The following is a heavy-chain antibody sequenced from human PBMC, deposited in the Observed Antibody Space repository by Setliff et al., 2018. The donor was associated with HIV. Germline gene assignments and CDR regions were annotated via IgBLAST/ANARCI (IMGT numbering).Heavy chain of an antibody. Sequence: ASVKVSCKASGYTFTSYAMHWVRQAPGQGLEWMGWINPNSGGTTYAQKFQGRVTMTRDTSISTAYMEVSRLRSDDTAVYYCARVRVGATPLDYWGQGTLVTVSS. CDR3: ARVRVGATPLDY. V-gene: IGHV1-2*02. CDR1: GYTFTSYA. J-gene: IGHJ4*02. CDR2: INPNSGGT. D-gene: IGHD1-26*01.